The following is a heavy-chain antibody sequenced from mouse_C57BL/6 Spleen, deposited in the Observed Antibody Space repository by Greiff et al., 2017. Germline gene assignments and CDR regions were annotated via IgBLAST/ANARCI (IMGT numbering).Heavy chain of an antibody. CDR2: FHPYNDDT. Sequence: QVQLQQSGAELVKPGASVKMSCKASGYTFTTYPIEWMKQNPGKSLEWIGNFHPYNDDTKYNEKFKGKATLTVEKSSSTVYLELSRLTSDDSAVYDCAVYYDYGDCDYMDYWGQGTSVTVSS. CDR3: AVYYDYGDCDYMDY. CDR1: GYTFTTYP. D-gene: IGHD2-4*01. V-gene: IGHV1-47*01. J-gene: IGHJ4*01.